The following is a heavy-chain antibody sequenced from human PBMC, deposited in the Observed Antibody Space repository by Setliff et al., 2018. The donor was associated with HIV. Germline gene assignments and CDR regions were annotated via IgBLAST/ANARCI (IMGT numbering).Heavy chain of an antibody. J-gene: IGHJ4*03. Sequence: PSETLSLTCTVSNDSSTSFYWTWIRQPPGKGLEWIGYIYTSGSSNYNPSLKSRVTFSIDTSKNQFSLKLDSVTAADTAVYYCARAPYSAYDYTSFHTWGQGTVVTVSS. D-gene: IGHD5-12*01. CDR3: ARAPYSAYDYTSFHT. CDR1: NDSSTSFY. V-gene: IGHV4-4*08. CDR2: IYTSGSS.